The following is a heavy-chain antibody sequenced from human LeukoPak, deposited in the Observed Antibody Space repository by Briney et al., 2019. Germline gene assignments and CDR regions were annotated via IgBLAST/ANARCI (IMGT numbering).Heavy chain of an antibody. J-gene: IGHJ6*03. CDR2: ISAYNGHT. CDR3: ARSQGHRLLNYYSYYMDV. V-gene: IGHV1-18*01. D-gene: IGHD2-15*01. CDR1: GGTFSSYA. Sequence: ASVKVSCKASGGTFSSYAISWVRQAPGQGLEWMGWISAYNGHTNYAQKFQDRVTMTTDTSTTTAYLELKSLRSDDTAVYYCARSQGHRLLNYYSYYMDVWGKGTTVTVSS.